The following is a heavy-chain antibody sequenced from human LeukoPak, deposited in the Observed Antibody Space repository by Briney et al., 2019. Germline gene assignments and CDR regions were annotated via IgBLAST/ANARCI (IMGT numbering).Heavy chain of an antibody. J-gene: IGHJ5*02. CDR1: GYSFTSYW. Sequence: GESLKISCKGSGYSFTSYWIGWVRPMPGKGLEWMGIIYPGDSDTRYSPSFQGQVTISADKSISTAYLQWSSLKASDTAMYYCARQVRARYSSSWYAFDPWGQGTLVTVSS. V-gene: IGHV5-51*01. D-gene: IGHD6-13*01. CDR2: IYPGDSDT. CDR3: ARQVRARYSSSWYAFDP.